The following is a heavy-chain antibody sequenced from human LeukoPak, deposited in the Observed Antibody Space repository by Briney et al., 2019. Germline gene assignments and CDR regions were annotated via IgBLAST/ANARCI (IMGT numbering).Heavy chain of an antibody. D-gene: IGHD1-1*01. Sequence: SQTLSLTCAISGDIVSSNSAAWNWIRQSPSRGLEWLGRTYYRSKWHTYYAASVKSRIAINRDTSKNQFSLQLNSVTPEDMAVYYCARSTGPIDYWGQGTLVTVSS. CDR3: ARSTGPIDY. CDR2: TYYRSKWHT. V-gene: IGHV6-1*01. CDR1: GDIVSSNSAA. J-gene: IGHJ4*02.